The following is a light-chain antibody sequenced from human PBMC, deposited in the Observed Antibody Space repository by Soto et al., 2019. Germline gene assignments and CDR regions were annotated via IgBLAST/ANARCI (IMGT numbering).Light chain of an antibody. Sequence: EIVLTQSPATLSLSPGERATLSCRASQSVSSYLAWYQQKPGQAPRLLIYDASNRATGIPARFSGSGSGTDFTHTISCLEPEDFAVYYCQQRINWPKTFGQGTKVEIK. CDR3: QQRINWPKT. CDR1: QSVSSY. V-gene: IGKV3-11*01. CDR2: DAS. J-gene: IGKJ1*01.